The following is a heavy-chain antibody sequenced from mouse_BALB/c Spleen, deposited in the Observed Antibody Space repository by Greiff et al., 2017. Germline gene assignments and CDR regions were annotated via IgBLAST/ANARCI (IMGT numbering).Heavy chain of an antibody. CDR3: ARDYDGSGGYFDV. J-gene: IGHJ1*01. CDR1: GFTFSDYY. Sequence: EVNVLQSGAGLVKPGASLKFSCAASGFTFSDYYMYWVRQTPEQRLEWVATISDGGSYTYYPDSVKGRFTISRDNAKNNLYLQMSRLKSEDTAMYYCARDYDGSGGYFDVWGAGTTVTVSS. V-gene: IGHV5-4*02. D-gene: IGHD1-1*01. CDR2: ISDGGSYT.